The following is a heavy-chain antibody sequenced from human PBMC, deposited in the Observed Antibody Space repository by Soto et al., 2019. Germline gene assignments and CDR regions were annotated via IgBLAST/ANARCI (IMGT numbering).Heavy chain of an antibody. CDR1: GFTFSSYG. CDR3: ARDVGQQLVNNWFDP. Sequence: PGGSLRLSCAASGFTFSSYGMHWVRQAPGKGLEWVAVIWYDGSNKYYADSVKGRFTISRDNSKNTLYLQMNSLRAEDTAVYYYARDVGQQLVNNWFDPWGQGTLVTVPQ. V-gene: IGHV3-33*01. J-gene: IGHJ5*02. CDR2: IWYDGSNK. D-gene: IGHD6-13*01.